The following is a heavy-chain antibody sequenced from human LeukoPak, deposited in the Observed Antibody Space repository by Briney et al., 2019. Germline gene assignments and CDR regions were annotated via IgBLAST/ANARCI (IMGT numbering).Heavy chain of an antibody. J-gene: IGHJ5*02. CDR2: INVYNGNT. D-gene: IGHD2-2*02. Sequence: ASVKVSCKASGYTFNSYGISWVRQAPGQGLEWMGWINVYNGNTNYAQKLQGRVTVTTDTSTSTAYMELRSLRSDDTAVYYCARGGGYCSTTSCYTGIIRGWFDPWGQGTLVTVSS. V-gene: IGHV1-18*01. CDR1: GYTFNSYG. CDR3: ARGGGYCSTTSCYTGIIRGWFDP.